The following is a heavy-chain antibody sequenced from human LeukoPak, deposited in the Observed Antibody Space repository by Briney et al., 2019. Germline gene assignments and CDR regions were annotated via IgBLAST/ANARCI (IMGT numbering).Heavy chain of an antibody. D-gene: IGHD4-17*01. J-gene: IGHJ4*02. CDR1: GFTFSSYG. V-gene: IGHV3-30*02. Sequence: PGGSLRLSCAASGFTFSSYGMHWVRQAPGKGLEWVAFIRYDGSNKYYADSVKGRFTISRDNSMSTLYLQMNGLRAEDTAIYYCAKVRPMYGDYSRSLHYWGQGTLVTVSS. CDR3: AKVRPMYGDYSRSLHY. CDR2: IRYDGSNK.